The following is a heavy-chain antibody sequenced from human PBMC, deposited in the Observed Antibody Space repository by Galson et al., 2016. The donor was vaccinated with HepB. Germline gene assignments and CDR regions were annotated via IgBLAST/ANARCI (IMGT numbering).Heavy chain of an antibody. J-gene: IGHJ4*02. V-gene: IGHV3-7*01. Sequence: SLRLSCAASGFTFSSYWMSRVRQAPGKGLEWVANIKEDGSEEYYVDSVKGRFTISRDNAKNSLYLQMNRLRAEDTAVYYCAKKWSYGDYSYFDYWGQGTLVTVSS. D-gene: IGHD4-17*01. CDR2: IKEDGSEE. CDR3: AKKWSYGDYSYFDY. CDR1: GFTFSSYW.